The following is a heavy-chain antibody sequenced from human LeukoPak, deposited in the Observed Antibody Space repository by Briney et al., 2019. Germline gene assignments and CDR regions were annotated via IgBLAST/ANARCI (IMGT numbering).Heavy chain of an antibody. V-gene: IGHV3-30*02. Sequence: GGSLRLSCAASGFTFSSYGMHWVRQAPGKGLEWVAFIRYDGSNKYYADSVKGRFTISRDNSKNTLYLQMNSLRAEDTAVYYCAKTPNRWNSNYFDYWGQGTLVTVSS. CDR1: GFTFSSYG. D-gene: IGHD1-1*01. CDR2: IRYDGSNK. J-gene: IGHJ4*02. CDR3: AKTPNRWNSNYFDY.